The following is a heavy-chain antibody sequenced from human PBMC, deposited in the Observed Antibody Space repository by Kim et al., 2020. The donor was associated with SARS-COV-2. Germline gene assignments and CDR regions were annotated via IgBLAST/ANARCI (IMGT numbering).Heavy chain of an antibody. CDR3: VRGRVAAGREYYLDY. CDR2: INSGSAYI. J-gene: IGHJ4*02. D-gene: IGHD6-13*01. CDR1: GFSFSSYS. Sequence: GGSLRLSCAASGFSFSSYSMNWVRQAPGKGLEWVSSINSGSAYIYYVDSVKGRFTISRDNAKNSLFLQMDSLRADDTAVYYCVRGRVAAGREYYLDYWGQGTLVTVSS. V-gene: IGHV3-21*01.